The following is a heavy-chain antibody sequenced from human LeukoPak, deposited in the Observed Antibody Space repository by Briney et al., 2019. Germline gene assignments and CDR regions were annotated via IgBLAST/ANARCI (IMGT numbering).Heavy chain of an antibody. Sequence: SETLSLTCAVYGGSFSGYYWSWIRQPPGKGLEWIGEINHSGSTNYNPSLKSRVTISVDTSKNQFSLKLSSVPAADTAVYYCGRGYSYGNYYYYGMDVWGQGTTVTVSS. CDR2: INHSGST. D-gene: IGHD5-18*01. CDR3: GRGYSYGNYYYYGMDV. CDR1: GGSFSGYY. V-gene: IGHV4-34*01. J-gene: IGHJ6*02.